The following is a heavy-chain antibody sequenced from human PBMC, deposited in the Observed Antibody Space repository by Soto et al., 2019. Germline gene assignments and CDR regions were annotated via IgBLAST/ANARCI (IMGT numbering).Heavy chain of an antibody. J-gene: IGHJ3*02. D-gene: IGHD3-9*01. CDR3: ARETIRAFDI. V-gene: IGHV3-74*01. CDR1: GFTFSGYW. Sequence: EVQLVESVGGLVQPGGSLRLSCAASGFTFSGYWMHWVRQAPGKGLVWVSRISSDGSSTNYADSLKDRFTISRDNAKNTLYLQMNSLRAEDTAVYYCARETIRAFDIWGQGTMVTVSS. CDR2: ISSDGSST.